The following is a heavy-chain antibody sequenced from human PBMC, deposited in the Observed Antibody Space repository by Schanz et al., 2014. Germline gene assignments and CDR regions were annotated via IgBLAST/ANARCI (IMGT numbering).Heavy chain of an antibody. J-gene: IGHJ5*02. D-gene: IGHD2-15*01. V-gene: IGHV3-30*19. CDR3: ERYLEGYDSGGGGFDA. CDR1: GFTFSSYG. CDR2: IWYDENNK. Sequence: QVQLVESGGGVVQFGRSLRLSCVASGFTFSSYGMHWVRQAPGKGLEWVAVIWYDENNKYYADSVKGRFTISRDQSKNTMYIQINNLRAEDTAVYCCERYLEGYDSGGGGFDAWGQGTLXTVSS.